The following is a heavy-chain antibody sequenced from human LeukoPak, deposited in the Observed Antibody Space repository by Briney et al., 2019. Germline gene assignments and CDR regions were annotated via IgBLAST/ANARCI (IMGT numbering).Heavy chain of an antibody. CDR1: GGSFSGCY. J-gene: IGHJ4*02. D-gene: IGHD6-6*01. V-gene: IGHV4-34*01. CDR2: INHSGST. Sequence: PSETLSLTCAVYGGSFSGCYWSWIRQPPGKGLEWIGEINHSGSTNYNPSLKSRVTISVDTSKNQFSLKLSSVTAADTAVYYCASQIAASFDYWGQGTLVTVSS. CDR3: ASQIAASFDY.